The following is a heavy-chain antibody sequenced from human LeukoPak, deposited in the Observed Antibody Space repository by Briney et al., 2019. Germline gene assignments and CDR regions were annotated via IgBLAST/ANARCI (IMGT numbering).Heavy chain of an antibody. Sequence: GASVKVSCKASGYTFTTYYIHWVRQAPGQGLEWVGIISPSAGSTTYTQKFQGRVTMTRDTSTSTVYMELRSLRSEDTAVYYCARVCASCYYSDYWGQGTLVTVSS. CDR1: GYTFTTYY. CDR3: ARVCASCYYSDY. V-gene: IGHV1-46*01. D-gene: IGHD2-2*01. CDR2: ISPSAGST. J-gene: IGHJ4*02.